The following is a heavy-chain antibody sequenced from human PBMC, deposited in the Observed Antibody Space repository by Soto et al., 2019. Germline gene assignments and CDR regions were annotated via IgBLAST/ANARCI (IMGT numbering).Heavy chain of an antibody. Sequence: EVQLVESGGGLVKPGGSLRLSCAASGFTFSSYSMNWVRQAPGKGLEWVSSISSSSSYIYYADSVKGRFTISRDNAKNSLYLQRNSLRAEATAVYDCARDGGFYISSWYVEYYYYYGMDVWGQGTTVTVSS. CDR2: ISSSSSYI. D-gene: IGHD6-13*01. J-gene: IGHJ6*02. CDR3: ARDGGFYISSWYVEYYYYYGMDV. CDR1: GFTFSSYS. V-gene: IGHV3-21*01.